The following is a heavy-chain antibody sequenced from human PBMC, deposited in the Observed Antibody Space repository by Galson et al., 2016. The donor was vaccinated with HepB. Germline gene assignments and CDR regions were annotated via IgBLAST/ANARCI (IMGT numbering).Heavy chain of an antibody. CDR2: IYPGDSDT. CDR3: SRHYQEPYIYYGMDV. D-gene: IGHD1-14*01. J-gene: IGHJ6*02. Sequence: QSGAEVKKPGESLKISCKGSGYSFTSYWIGWVRQMPGKGLEWKGIIYPGDSDTRYRPSFQGQGPISADKSSSTAYLQWSSLKASDTAMYYCSRHYQEPYIYYGMDVWGQGTTVTVAS. V-gene: IGHV5-51*01. CDR1: GYSFTSYW.